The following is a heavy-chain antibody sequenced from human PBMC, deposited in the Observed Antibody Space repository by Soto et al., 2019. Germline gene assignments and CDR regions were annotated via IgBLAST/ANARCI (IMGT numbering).Heavy chain of an antibody. CDR3: ARDIYGGYAILARPSFDY. D-gene: IGHD5-12*01. V-gene: IGHV1-3*01. CDR2: SNAGNGDT. Sequence: EASVKVSCKASGYSFAMHAMHWVRQAPGQKLEWMGWSNAGNGDTKYSQNFQGRVTITRDTSASTFYMELSSLTSEDTAVYYCARDIYGGYAILARPSFDYWGQGALVTVSS. CDR1: GYSFAMHA. J-gene: IGHJ4*02.